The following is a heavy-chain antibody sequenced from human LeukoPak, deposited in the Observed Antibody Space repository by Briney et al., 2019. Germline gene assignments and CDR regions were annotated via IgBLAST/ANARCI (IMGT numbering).Heavy chain of an antibody. CDR3: ARVFGGSDAFDI. D-gene: IGHD2-15*01. CDR1: GFIFSRYW. V-gene: IGHV3-7*04. CDR2: IKEDGSEK. Sequence: GSLRLSCAASGFIFSRYWMSWVRQAPGKGREWVANIKEDGSEKYCVDSVKGRFTISRDNAKNSLSLQVSSLRAEDTALYYCARVFGGSDAFDIWGQGTMVTVSS. J-gene: IGHJ3*02.